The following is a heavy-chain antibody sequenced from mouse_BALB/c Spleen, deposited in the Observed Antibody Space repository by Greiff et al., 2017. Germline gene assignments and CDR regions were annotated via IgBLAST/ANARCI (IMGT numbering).Heavy chain of an antibody. V-gene: IGHV1-14*01. D-gene: IGHD2-10*02. CDR2: INPYNDGT. J-gene: IGHJ3*01. CDR3: ASSQYGNYAWFAY. Sequence: VQLQQSGPELVKPGASVKMSCKASGYTFTSYVMHWVKQKPGQGLEWIGYINPYNDGTKYNEKFKGKATLTSDKSSSTAYMELSSLTSEDSAVYYCASSQYGNYAWFAYWGQGTLVTVSA. CDR1: GYTFTSYV.